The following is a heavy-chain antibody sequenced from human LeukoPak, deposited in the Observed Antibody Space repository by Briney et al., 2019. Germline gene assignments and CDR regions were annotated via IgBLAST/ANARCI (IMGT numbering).Heavy chain of an antibody. CDR1: RFTFSSYR. V-gene: IGHV3-74*01. CDR3: ARAHSSSWYEIYFQH. D-gene: IGHD6-13*01. Sequence: GGSLRLSCAASRFTFSSYRINWVRQAPGKGLVWVSRINSDGSSTSYADSVKGRFTISRDNAKNTLYLQMNSLRAEDTAVYYCARAHSSSWYEIYFQHWGQGTLVTVSS. CDR2: INSDGSST. J-gene: IGHJ1*01.